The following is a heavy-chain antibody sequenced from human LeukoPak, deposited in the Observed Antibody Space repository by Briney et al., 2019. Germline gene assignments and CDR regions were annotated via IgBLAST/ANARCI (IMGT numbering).Heavy chain of an antibody. CDR3: ARDLASIRYYIGQGI. Sequence: SVKVSCKASGGTFSSYAISWVRQAPGQGLEWMGRIIPILGIANYAQKFQGRVTITADKSTSTAYMELSSLRSEDTAVYYCARDLASIRYYIGQGIWGQGTMVTVSS. D-gene: IGHD3-10*01. V-gene: IGHV1-69*04. CDR1: GGTFSSYA. J-gene: IGHJ3*02. CDR2: IIPILGIA.